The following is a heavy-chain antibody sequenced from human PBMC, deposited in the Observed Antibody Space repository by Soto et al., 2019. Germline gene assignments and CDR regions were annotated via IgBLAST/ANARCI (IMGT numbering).Heavy chain of an antibody. J-gene: IGHJ4*02. V-gene: IGHV1-46*01. D-gene: IGHD4-17*01. CDR1: GYTFTNSF. CDR2: INPAGYNT. CDR3: ARDSATVTSLFDC. Sequence: QVRLVQSGAEVRKPGASVKISCETSGYTFTNSFIHWVRQAPGQGLEWMGFINPAGYNTDNAQKFQGRLMMTGDTSTRTVYMELSSLTSEDTAIYYCARDSATVTSLFDCWGQGTLVTVSS.